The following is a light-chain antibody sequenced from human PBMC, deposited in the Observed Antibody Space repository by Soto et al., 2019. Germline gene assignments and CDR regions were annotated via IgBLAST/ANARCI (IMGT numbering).Light chain of an antibody. CDR2: GAS. V-gene: IGKV3-15*01. CDR1: QSVSSN. CDR3: QQFNNWPPAT. J-gene: IGKJ1*01. Sequence: DIVMTQSPATLSVSPGERATLSCRASQSVSSNLAWYQQKPGQAPRLLIYGASTRATGVPARFSGSGSGTEFTLTISSPQSEDFAVYYCQQFNNWPPATFGPGTKVEIK.